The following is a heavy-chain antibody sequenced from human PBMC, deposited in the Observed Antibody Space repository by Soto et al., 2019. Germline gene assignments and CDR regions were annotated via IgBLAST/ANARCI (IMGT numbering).Heavy chain of an antibody. V-gene: IGHV3-66*01. CDR2: MYSGGST. CDR1: GFTVSSNH. CDR3: ARSGPYGDYDY. J-gene: IGHJ4*02. Sequence: EVPLVESGGGLVQPGGSLRLSCAASGFTVSSNHMSWVRQAPGKGLEWVSVMYSGGSTYYADSVKGRFTISRDNSKNTVYLQTDSRRAEDTAVYYCARSGPYGDYDYWGQGTLVTVSS. D-gene: IGHD4-17*01.